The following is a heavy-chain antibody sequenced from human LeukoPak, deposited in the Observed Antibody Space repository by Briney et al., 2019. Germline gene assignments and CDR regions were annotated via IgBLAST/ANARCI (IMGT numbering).Heavy chain of an antibody. CDR1: GYSISSGYY. CDR2: IYHSGST. D-gene: IGHD1-14*01. Sequence: SETLSLTCTVSGYSISSGYYWGWIRQPPGKGLEWIGRIYHSGSTYCNPYLKSRVTISVEMCKNQFSLKLSSVTAADTAVYYCASPGNHYRYMDVWGKGTTVTVSS. J-gene: IGHJ6*03. V-gene: IGHV4-38-2*02. CDR3: ASPGNHYRYMDV.